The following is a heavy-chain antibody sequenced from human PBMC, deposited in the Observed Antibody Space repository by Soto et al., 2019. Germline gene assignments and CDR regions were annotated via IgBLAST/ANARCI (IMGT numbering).Heavy chain of an antibody. V-gene: IGHV3-23*01. CDR3: AKTLSHEDYDILTGYYKVLFFDH. J-gene: IGHJ4*02. CDR1: GFTFSSYA. CDR2: ISGSGGST. Sequence: GGSLRLSCAASGFTFSSYAMSWVRQAPGKGLEWVSAISGSGGSTYYADSVKGRFTISRDNSKNTLYLQMNSLRAEDTAVYYCAKTLSHEDYDILTGYYKVLFFDHWGQGTLVTVSS. D-gene: IGHD3-9*01.